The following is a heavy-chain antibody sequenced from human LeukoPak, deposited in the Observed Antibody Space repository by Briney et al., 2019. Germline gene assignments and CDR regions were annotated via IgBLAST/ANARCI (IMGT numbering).Heavy chain of an antibody. J-gene: IGHJ4*02. Sequence: LGGSLRLSCAASGFTFSSYAMSWVRQAPGKGLEWVSAISGSGGSTYYADSVKGRFTISRDNSKNTLYLQMNSLRAEDTAVYYCAKDYDSSGYSLEGYFDYWGQGTLVTVSS. V-gene: IGHV3-23*01. CDR2: ISGSGGST. CDR3: AKDYDSSGYSLEGYFDY. D-gene: IGHD3-22*01. CDR1: GFTFSSYA.